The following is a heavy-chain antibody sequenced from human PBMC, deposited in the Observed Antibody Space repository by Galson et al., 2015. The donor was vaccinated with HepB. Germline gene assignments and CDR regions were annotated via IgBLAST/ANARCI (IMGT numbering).Heavy chain of an antibody. D-gene: IGHD3-22*01. CDR3: ARQYDSSGYRGWYYYYGMDV. CDR1: GGSISSSSYY. J-gene: IGHJ6*02. CDR2: IYYSGST. Sequence: SETLSLTCTVSGGSISSSSYYWGWIRQPPGKGLEWIGSIYYSGSTYYNPSLKSRVTISVDTSKNQFSLKLSSVTAADTAVYYCARQYDSSGYRGWYYYYGMDVWGQGTTVTVSS. V-gene: IGHV4-39*01.